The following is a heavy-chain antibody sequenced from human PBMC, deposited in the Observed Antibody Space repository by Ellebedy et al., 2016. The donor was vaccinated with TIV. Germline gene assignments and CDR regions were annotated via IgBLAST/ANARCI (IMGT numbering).Heavy chain of an antibody. Sequence: ASVKVSCKASGYIFTGYHMHWVRQAPGQGLAWMGWINPNSGGTNYAQKCQGRITMTRDTSISHAYMELSRLRSDDTAVYYCARAGERWYSSPDVWGQGTTVTVSS. D-gene: IGHD6-13*01. V-gene: IGHV1-2*02. CDR3: ARAGERWYSSPDV. CDR2: INPNSGGT. J-gene: IGHJ6*02. CDR1: GYIFTGYH.